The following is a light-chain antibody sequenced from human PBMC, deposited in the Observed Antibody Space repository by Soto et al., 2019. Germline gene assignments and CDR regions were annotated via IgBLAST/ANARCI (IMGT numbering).Light chain of an antibody. CDR3: CSYAGSSTFV. V-gene: IGLV2-23*03. J-gene: IGLJ1*01. CDR1: SSDIGHYDY. Sequence: QSVLTQPASVSGSPGQSITISCTGTSSDIGHYDYVSWYQQHPGKAPKLMIYEGSKRPSGVSNRFSGSKSGNTASLPISGLQAPDDADYYCCSYAGSSTFVFGTGTKVTVL. CDR2: EGS.